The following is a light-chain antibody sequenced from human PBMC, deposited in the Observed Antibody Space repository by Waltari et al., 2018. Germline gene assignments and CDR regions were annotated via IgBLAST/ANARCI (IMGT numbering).Light chain of an antibody. CDR3: QHTFETPYS. CDR2: ATS. V-gene: IGKV1-39*01. CDR1: KNIGSY. J-gene: IGKJ2*01. Sequence: DIQMTQSPSSLSASIGDRVTLTCRASKNIGSYLNWYQQRTGEAPKLLIYATSTLQTEVPSRFSGSGSRTDFTLTISSLQPEDFATYYCQHTFETPYSFGQGTKLESK.